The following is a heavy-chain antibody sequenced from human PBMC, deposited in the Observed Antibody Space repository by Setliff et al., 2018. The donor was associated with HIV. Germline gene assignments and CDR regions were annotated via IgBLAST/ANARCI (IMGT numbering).Heavy chain of an antibody. CDR1: GVSIDTHY. D-gene: IGHD6-6*01. V-gene: IGHV4-59*11. CDR2: FYYRGSP. Sequence: PSETLSLTCTVSGVSIDTHYWSWIRQSPGKGLEWIGHFYYRGSPRYNPSLRSRVTISGDMSKNQFSLKLHSMAAADTAVYFCASGYSSSSYFDYWGQGSLVTVSS. CDR3: ASGYSSSSYFDY. J-gene: IGHJ4*02.